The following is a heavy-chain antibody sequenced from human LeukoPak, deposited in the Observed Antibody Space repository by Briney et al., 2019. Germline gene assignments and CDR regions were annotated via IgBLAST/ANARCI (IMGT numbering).Heavy chain of an antibody. V-gene: IGHV3-13*01. CDR1: GFTFSNYD. Sequence: PGGSLRLSCEASGFTFSNYDMHWVRQTTGKGLEWVSPINTGGGTFYPDSVKGRFTISRENAKNSLYLQMNSLTIEDTAVYYCARDAGYSTGWYPGYWGQGTLVTVSS. D-gene: IGHD6-19*01. J-gene: IGHJ4*02. CDR3: ARDAGYSTGWYPGY. CDR2: INTGGGT.